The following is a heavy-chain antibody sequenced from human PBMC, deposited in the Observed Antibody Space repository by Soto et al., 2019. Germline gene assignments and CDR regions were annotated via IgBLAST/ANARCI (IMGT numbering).Heavy chain of an antibody. CDR3: ATSYGSGYRAFDY. CDR2: VNPILSMS. J-gene: IGHJ4*02. D-gene: IGHD3-10*01. Sequence: QVQLVQSGAEVKRPGSSVKVSCKASGDTFSFYSINWVRHAPGLGLEWMGRVNPILSMSNYAQRFQGRVTMTGDKSTSIAYMELSGLRSEDTAMYYCATSYGSGYRAFDYWGQGALVTVS. CDR1: GDTFSFYS. V-gene: IGHV1-69*04.